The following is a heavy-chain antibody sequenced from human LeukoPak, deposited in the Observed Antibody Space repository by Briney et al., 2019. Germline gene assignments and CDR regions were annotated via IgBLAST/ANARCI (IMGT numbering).Heavy chain of an antibody. CDR3: ARDRASLYDAFDL. CDR2: ISIRSSDI. Sequence: GGSLRLSCAASGFNFSNYSMNWVRQAPGKGLEWVSSISIRSSDIYYGDSMKGRFTTSRDNAKNSLFLQMNSLRAEDTAMYYCARDRASLYDAFDLWGQGTLVTVSS. D-gene: IGHD2-2*02. CDR1: GFNFSNYS. J-gene: IGHJ3*01. V-gene: IGHV3-21*01.